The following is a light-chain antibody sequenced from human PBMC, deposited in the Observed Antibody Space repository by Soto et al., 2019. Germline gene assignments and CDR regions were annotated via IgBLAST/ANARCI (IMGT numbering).Light chain of an antibody. Sequence: ELVLTQSPGTLSLSPGERATLSCRASHTISSSYLAWYQQKPGQAPWLVMYGISRRATGIPDRFSGSGSGTDFILTLTRLEPEDVAVYYCQQYVTSSPRTFGQGTKVDSK. CDR2: GIS. CDR3: QQYVTSSPRT. J-gene: IGKJ1*01. CDR1: HTISSSY. V-gene: IGKV3-20*01.